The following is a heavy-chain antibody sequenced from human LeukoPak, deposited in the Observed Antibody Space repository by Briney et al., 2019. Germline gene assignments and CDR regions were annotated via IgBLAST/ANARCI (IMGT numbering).Heavy chain of an antibody. CDR1: GFTFSSYA. D-gene: IGHD3-3*01. CDR2: MTTSDT. V-gene: IGHV3-23*01. CDR3: AKDRGNFWSGDAFDI. J-gene: IGHJ3*02. Sequence: GGSLRLSCVASGFTFSSYAMTWVRQAPGKGLEWVSAMTTSDTYYADSVKGRFTISRDNSKNTLSLQMNSLRAKDTAVYYCAKDRGNFWSGDAFDIWGQGTVVTVSS.